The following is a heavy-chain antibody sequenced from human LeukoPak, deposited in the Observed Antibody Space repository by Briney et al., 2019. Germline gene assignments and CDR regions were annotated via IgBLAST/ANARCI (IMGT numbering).Heavy chain of an antibody. CDR2: INAGNGNT. J-gene: IGHJ4*02. CDR3: ARDKSIGSSGIVY. V-gene: IGHV1-3*01. D-gene: IGHD6-19*01. Sequence: GASVKVSCKASGYTFTSYAMHWVRQAPGQRLEWMGWINAGNGNTKYSQEFQGRVTITRDTSASTAYMELRSLRSEDTAVYYCARDKSIGSSGIVYWGQGTLVTVSS. CDR1: GYTFTSYA.